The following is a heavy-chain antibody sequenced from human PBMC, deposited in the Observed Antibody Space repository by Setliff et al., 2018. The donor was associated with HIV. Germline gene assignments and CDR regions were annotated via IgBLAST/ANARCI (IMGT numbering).Heavy chain of an antibody. V-gene: IGHV3-7*01. CDR2: IDRDGSET. CDR3: ARKFRPGHGVDV. Sequence: SGGSLRLSCAASGLTLTNAWMTWVRQAPGKGLEWGANIDRDGSETNYVDSVKVRFTIFRDNATSSMYLQMNSLRAEDTAIYYCARKFRPGHGVDVWGQGTTVTVSS. D-gene: IGHD3-10*01. J-gene: IGHJ6*02. CDR1: GLTLTNAW.